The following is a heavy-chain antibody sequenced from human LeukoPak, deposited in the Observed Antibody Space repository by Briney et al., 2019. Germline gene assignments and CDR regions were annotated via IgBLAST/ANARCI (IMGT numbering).Heavy chain of an antibody. CDR3: ARGDGVYVY. CDR1: GFTFSSYA. Sequence: GGSLRLSCTASGFTFSSYAMNWVRQAPGKGLEWVSGIGAGGTFTYYADSVKGRFTISRDNSKNTVYLQMNSLRVEDTAVYYCARGDGVYVYWGQGTLVTVSS. J-gene: IGHJ4*02. V-gene: IGHV3-23*01. CDR2: IGAGGTFT. D-gene: IGHD5/OR15-5a*01.